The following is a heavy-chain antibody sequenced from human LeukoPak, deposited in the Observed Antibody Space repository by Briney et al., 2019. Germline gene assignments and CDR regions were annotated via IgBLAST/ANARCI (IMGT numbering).Heavy chain of an antibody. D-gene: IGHD3-22*01. V-gene: IGHV1-18*01. CDR1: GYTFTSYG. Sequence: ASVKVSCKASGYTFTSYGISWVRQAPGQGLEWMGWISAYNGNTNYAQKLQGRVTMTTDTSTSTAYMELRSLRSDDTAVYYCARLTRDYYDSSGYYYNWFDPWGQGTLVTVSS. CDR3: ARLTRDYYDSSGYYYNWFDP. CDR2: ISAYNGNT. J-gene: IGHJ5*02.